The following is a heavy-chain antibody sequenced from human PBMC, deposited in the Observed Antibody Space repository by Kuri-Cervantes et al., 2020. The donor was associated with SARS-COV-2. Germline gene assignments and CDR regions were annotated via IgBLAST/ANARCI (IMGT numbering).Heavy chain of an antibody. CDR1: GYTFTGYY. J-gene: IGHJ6*03. CDR2: INPNSSGT. D-gene: IGHD6-6*01. V-gene: IGHV1-2*02. CDR3: ARMYPRLVPNSAYYYYMDV. Sequence: ASVKVSCKASGYTFTGYYMHWVRQAPGQGLEWMGWINPNSSGTNYAQKLQGRVTMTTDTSTSTAYMELRSLRSDDTAVYYCARMYPRLVPNSAYYYYMDVWGKGTTVTVSS.